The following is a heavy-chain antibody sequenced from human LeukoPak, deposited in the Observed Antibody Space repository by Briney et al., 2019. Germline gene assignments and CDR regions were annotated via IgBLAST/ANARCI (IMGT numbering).Heavy chain of an antibody. CDR1: GGTFSSYA. J-gene: IGHJ4*02. CDR3: ARHIAAAGTRGMYYFDY. V-gene: IGHV1-69*06. D-gene: IGHD6-13*01. CDR2: IIPIFGTA. Sequence: ASVKVSCKASGGTFSSYAISWVRQAPGQGLEWMGGIIPIFGTANYAQKFQGRVTITADKSTSTAYMELSSLRSEDTAVYYCARHIAAAGTRGMYYFDYWGQGTLVTVSS.